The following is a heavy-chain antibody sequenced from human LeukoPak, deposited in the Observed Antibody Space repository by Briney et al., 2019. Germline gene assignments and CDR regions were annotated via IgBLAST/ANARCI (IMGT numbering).Heavy chain of an antibody. CDR1: GFTFSSYA. V-gene: IGHV3-30*04. CDR3: ARATQEVVITS. Sequence: GGSLRLSCAASGFTFSSYAMSWVRQAPGKGLEWVAVISYDGSNKYYADSVKGRFTISRDNSKNTLYLQMNSLRAEDTAVYYCARATQEVVITSWGQGTLVTVSS. J-gene: IGHJ4*02. CDR2: ISYDGSNK. D-gene: IGHD3-22*01.